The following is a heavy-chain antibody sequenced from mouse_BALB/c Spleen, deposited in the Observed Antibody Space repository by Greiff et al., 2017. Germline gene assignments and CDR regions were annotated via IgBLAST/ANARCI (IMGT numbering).Heavy chain of an antibody. Sequence: EVMLVESGGGLVQPGGSLRLSCATSGFTFSDFYMEWDRQPPGKRLEWIAASRNKANDYTTEYSASVKGRFIVSRDTSQSILYLQMNALRAEDTAIYYCARTGNHWYFDVWGAGTTVTVSS. CDR1: GFTFSDFY. CDR2: SRNKANDYTT. V-gene: IGHV7-1*02. D-gene: IGHD2-1*01. CDR3: ARTGNHWYFDV. J-gene: IGHJ1*01.